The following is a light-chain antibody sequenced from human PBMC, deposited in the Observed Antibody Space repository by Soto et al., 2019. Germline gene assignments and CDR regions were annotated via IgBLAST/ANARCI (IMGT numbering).Light chain of an antibody. V-gene: IGLV1-44*01. Sequence: QSVLTQSPSASGTPGQRVAISCSGVDSNLGGNAVNWYHHPPRTAPKHLIYSNDHRPSGVPYRFSGSKSGTTASLVISGVQSEDEDDYYCSSWDDSLNGWVFGGGTKLTVL. J-gene: IGLJ3*02. CDR3: SSWDDSLNGWV. CDR1: DSNLGGNA. CDR2: SND.